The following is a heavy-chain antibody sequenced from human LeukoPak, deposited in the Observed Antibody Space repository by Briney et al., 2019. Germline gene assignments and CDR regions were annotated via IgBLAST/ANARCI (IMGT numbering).Heavy chain of an antibody. CDR2: IYYSGST. V-gene: IGHV4-59*01. CDR1: GGSISSYY. J-gene: IGHJ3*02. Sequence: SETLSLTCTVSGGSISSYYWSWIRQPPGKGLEWIGYIYYSGSTNYNPSLKSRVTISVDTPKNQFSLKLSSVTAADTAVYYCARVVSQLTRTVEIVGDDAFDIWGQGTMVTVSS. CDR3: ARVVSQLTRTVEIVGDDAFDI. D-gene: IGHD1-26*01.